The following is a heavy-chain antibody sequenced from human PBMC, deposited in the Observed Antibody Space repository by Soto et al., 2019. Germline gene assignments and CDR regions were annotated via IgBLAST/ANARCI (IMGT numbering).Heavy chain of an antibody. V-gene: IGHV3-7*01. CDR1: GFTFSSYW. D-gene: IGHD3-10*01. J-gene: IGHJ4*02. CDR2: IKQDGSEK. CDR3: ARDLYAYYYGSGNVLWDY. Sequence: GGSERLSCAASGFTFSSYWMSWVRQAPGKGLEWVANIKQDGSEKYYVDSVKGRFTISRDNAKNSLYLQMNSLRAEDTAVYYCARDLYAYYYGSGNVLWDYWGQGTLVTVSS.